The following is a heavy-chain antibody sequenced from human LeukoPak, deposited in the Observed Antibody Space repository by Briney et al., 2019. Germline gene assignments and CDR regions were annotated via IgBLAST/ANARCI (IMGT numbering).Heavy chain of an antibody. CDR1: GGPKCSINDY. CDR3: ARDYDSSGFSNYDY. J-gene: IGHJ4*02. CDR2: IYYSGST. Sequence: AETETLLCTVSGGPKCSINDYWGWIRQPPGKGLEWIGSIYYSGSTYYNPSPKSRVTISVDTPKNQFSLKLSSVTAADTAVYYCARDYDSSGFSNYDYWGRRTLVTVSS. V-gene: IGHV4-39*01. D-gene: IGHD3-22*01.